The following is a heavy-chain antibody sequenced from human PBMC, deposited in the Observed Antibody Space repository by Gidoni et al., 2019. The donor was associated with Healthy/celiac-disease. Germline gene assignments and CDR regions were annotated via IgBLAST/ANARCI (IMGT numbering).Heavy chain of an antibody. CDR1: GGTFSSYA. CDR3: ARRTSIAAAGTYYYYGMDV. CDR2: IIPIFGAA. J-gene: IGHJ6*02. Sequence: VQLVQSGAEVKKPGSSVKVSCKASGGTFSSYAIRWVRQAPGQGLEWMGGIIPIFGAANYAQKFQGRVTITADESTSTAYMELSSLRSEDTAVYYCARRTSIAAAGTYYYYGMDVWGQGTTVTVSS. V-gene: IGHV1-69*01. D-gene: IGHD6-13*01.